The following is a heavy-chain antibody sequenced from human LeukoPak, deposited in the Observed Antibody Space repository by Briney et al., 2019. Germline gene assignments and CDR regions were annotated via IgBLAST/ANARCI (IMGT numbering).Heavy chain of an antibody. CDR2: ISYDGSNK. CDR3: AKESSQFDY. V-gene: IGHV3-30-3*01. Sequence: PGGSLRLSCAASGFTFSSYAMHWVRQAPGKGLEWVAVISYDGSNKYYADSVKGRFTISRDNSKNTLYLQMNSLRAEDTAVYYCAKESSQFDYWGQGTLVTVSS. CDR1: GFTFSSYA. J-gene: IGHJ4*02. D-gene: IGHD6-13*01.